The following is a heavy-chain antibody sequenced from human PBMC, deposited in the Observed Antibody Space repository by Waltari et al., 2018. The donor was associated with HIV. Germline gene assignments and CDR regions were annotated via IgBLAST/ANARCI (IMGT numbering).Heavy chain of an antibody. Sequence: EVQVVESGGSLIQPGGSLRLSCAASGFTVSGWYLTWVRQAPGKGLEGISLIYGGGSQSYADSVKGRFTLSRDTSTNTIYLQMDNLRAEDTAMYHCATTSTVGRNWHFDVWGRGSLVTVSS. V-gene: IGHV3-53*01. CDR3: ATTSTVGRNWHFDV. CDR1: GFTVSGWY. D-gene: IGHD4-17*01. J-gene: IGHJ2*01. CDR2: IYGGGSQ.